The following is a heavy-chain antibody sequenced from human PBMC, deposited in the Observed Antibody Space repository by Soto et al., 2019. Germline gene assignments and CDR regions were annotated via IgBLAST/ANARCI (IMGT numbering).Heavy chain of an antibody. CDR1: GYTLTELS. Sequence: ASVKVSCKVSGYTLTELSMHWVRQAPGKGLEWMGGFDPEDGETIYAQKFQGRVTMTEDTSTDTTYMELSSLRSEDTAVYYCATERKRTDYYGSGSYRPFRYMDVWGKGTTVTVSS. J-gene: IGHJ6*03. CDR3: ATERKRTDYYGSGSYRPFRYMDV. V-gene: IGHV1-24*01. CDR2: FDPEDGET. D-gene: IGHD3-10*01.